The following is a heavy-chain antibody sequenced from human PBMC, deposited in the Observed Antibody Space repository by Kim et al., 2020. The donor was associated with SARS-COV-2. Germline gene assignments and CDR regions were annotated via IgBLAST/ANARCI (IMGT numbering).Heavy chain of an antibody. D-gene: IGHD3-16*01. Sequence: ASVKVSCKASGYTFTSYVMHWVRQAPGQRLEWMGWINGGNGNTKYSKKFQGRVTITRDTSATTAYMELSSLRSEDTAVYYCARGGLGVWFYGMDVWGQGTTVTVSS. CDR1: GYTFTSYV. V-gene: IGHV1-3*01. J-gene: IGHJ6*02. CDR3: ARGGLGVWFYGMDV. CDR2: INGGNGNT.